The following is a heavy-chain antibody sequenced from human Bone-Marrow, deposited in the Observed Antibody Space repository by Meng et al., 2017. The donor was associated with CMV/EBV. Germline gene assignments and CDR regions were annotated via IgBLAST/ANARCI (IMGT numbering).Heavy chain of an antibody. Sequence: GGSLRLSCAASGFTFSSYAMHWVRQAPGKGLEWVAVISYDGTNKYYADSVKGRFTISRDSSKNTLYLQMNSLRAEDTAVYYCARGRSDYFDYWGQGTPVTVSS. CDR1: GFTFSSYA. J-gene: IGHJ4*02. CDR3: ARGRSDYFDY. CDR2: ISYDGTNK. V-gene: IGHV3-30-3*01.